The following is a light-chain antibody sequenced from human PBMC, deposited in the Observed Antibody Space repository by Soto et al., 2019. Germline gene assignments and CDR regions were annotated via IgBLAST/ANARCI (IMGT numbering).Light chain of an antibody. CDR1: QSVSSSY. J-gene: IGKJ3*01. V-gene: IGKV3-20*01. CDR2: GAS. CDR3: HQYGSSPFT. Sequence: ESVLTQSPGTLSMSPGERATLSCRASQSVSSSYSAWYQQKPGQAPRLLIYGASRRATGIPDRFSGSGSGTDFTLTISRLEPEDFAVYYCHQYGSSPFTFGPGNKVDIK.